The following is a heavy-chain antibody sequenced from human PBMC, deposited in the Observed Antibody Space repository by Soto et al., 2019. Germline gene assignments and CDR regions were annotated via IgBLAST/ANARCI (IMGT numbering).Heavy chain of an antibody. CDR3: ARGLRGYTGYDGGGAFDI. CDR1: GDTFTNFA. D-gene: IGHD5-12*01. J-gene: IGHJ3*02. Sequence: QVQLVQSGTEVKKSGSSVKVSCKASGDTFTNFAISWMRQAPGQGLEWMGGIIPMFGTPNYAQKFQGSVTITEDRSTSTAYLELRSLRSEDTAVYYCARGLRGYTGYDGGGAFDIWGQGTMVTVSS. V-gene: IGHV1-69*06. CDR2: IIPMFGTP.